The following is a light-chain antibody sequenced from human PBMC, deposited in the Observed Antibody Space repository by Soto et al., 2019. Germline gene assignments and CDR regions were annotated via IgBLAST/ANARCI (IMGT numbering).Light chain of an antibody. J-gene: IGKJ1*01. CDR3: QQYGSAPPT. CDR1: QSISSSF. V-gene: IGKV3-20*01. Sequence: EIVLTQSPGILSLSPGERASLSCGASQSISSSFLAWYQQKPGQAPRLLIYGASSRATGIPDRFSGSGSGTDFTLTISRLEPEDFAVYYCQQYGSAPPTFGQGTKVDNK. CDR2: GAS.